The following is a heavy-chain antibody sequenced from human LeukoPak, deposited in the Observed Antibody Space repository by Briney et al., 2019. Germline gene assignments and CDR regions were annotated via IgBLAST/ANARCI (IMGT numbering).Heavy chain of an antibody. Sequence: ASVKVSCKVSGYTLTELSMHWVRQAPGKGLEWMGGFDPEDGETIYAQKFQGRVTMTEDTSTDTAYMELSSLRSEDTAVYYSATYGTYYYDSSGFHWFDPWGQGTLVTVSS. D-gene: IGHD3-22*01. CDR2: FDPEDGET. V-gene: IGHV1-24*01. CDR1: GYTLTELS. J-gene: IGHJ5*02. CDR3: ATYGTYYYDSSGFHWFDP.